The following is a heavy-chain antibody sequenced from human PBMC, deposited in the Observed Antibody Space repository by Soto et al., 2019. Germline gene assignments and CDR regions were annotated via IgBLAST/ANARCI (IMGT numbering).Heavy chain of an antibody. CDR3: ANDPGSSLDY. CDR2: TYYRSKWYY. D-gene: IGHD3-3*01. Sequence: SQTLSLTGVISGDSVSIYSGAWNWIRQSPSRGLEWLGRTYYRSKWYYDYAESVKSRIIISVDTSKNQFSLQLNSVTPEDAAVYYCANDPGSSLDYWGQGIQVTVSS. CDR1: GDSVSIYSGA. V-gene: IGHV6-1*01. J-gene: IGHJ4*02.